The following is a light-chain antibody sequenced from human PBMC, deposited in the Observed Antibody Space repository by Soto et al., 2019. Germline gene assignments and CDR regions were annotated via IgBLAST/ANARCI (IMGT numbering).Light chain of an antibody. V-gene: IGKV1-27*01. CDR3: QEYKNAALL. CDR2: AAS. CDR1: QGISNY. Sequence: DIQMTQSPSSLSAFVGDRVTITCRASQGISNYLAWYQQKPGRVPTLLIYAASTLRSGVPSRFSVSGSGTDYPLTISSLQPEDVVSYSCQEYKNAALLFGPGTKVDI. J-gene: IGKJ3*01.